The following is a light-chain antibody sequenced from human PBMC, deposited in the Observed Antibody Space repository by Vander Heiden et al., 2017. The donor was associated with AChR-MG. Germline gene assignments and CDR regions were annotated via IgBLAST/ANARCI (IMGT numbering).Light chain of an antibody. Sequence: DIQMTQSPSTLSASVGDRVTIPCRASQSISSRLAWYQQKPGKAPKLLIYKASSLESGDPSRFSGSGSGTEFTLTISSLQPDDFATYYCQQYNSYDTFGQGTKLEIK. CDR3: QQYNSYDT. CDR2: KAS. CDR1: QSISSR. V-gene: IGKV1-5*03. J-gene: IGKJ2*01.